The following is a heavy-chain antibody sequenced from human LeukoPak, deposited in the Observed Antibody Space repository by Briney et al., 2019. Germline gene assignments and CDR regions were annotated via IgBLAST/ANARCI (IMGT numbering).Heavy chain of an antibody. V-gene: IGHV1-69*05. D-gene: IGHD6-13*01. CDR3: AQIAAAGEPAFDY. J-gene: IGHJ4*02. CDR1: GGTFSSYA. Sequence: GASVKVSCKASGGTFSSYAISWVRQAPGQGLEWMGGIIPIFGTANYAQKFQGRVTITTDESTSTAYMELSSLRPEDTAVYYCAQIAAAGEPAFDYWGQGTLVTVSS. CDR2: IIPIFGTA.